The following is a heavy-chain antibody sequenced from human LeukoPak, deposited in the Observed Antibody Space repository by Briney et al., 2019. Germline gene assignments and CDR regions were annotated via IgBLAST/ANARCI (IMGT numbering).Heavy chain of an antibody. CDR1: GGTFSSYA. D-gene: IGHD1-26*01. CDR2: IIPIFGTA. V-gene: IGHV1-69*05. CDR3: AGGPSGSYPRRQYYYYYMDV. Sequence: ASVKVSCKASGGTFSSYAISWVRQAPGQGLEWMGGIIPIFGTANYAQKFQGRVTITTDESTSTAYMDLSSLRSEDTAVYYCAGGPSGSYPRRQYYYYYMDVWGKGTTVTVSS. J-gene: IGHJ6*03.